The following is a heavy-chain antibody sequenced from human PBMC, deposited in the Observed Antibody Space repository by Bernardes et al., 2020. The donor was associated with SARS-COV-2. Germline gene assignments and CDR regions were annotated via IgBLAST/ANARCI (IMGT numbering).Heavy chain of an antibody. D-gene: IGHD3-3*01. Sequence: SETLSLTRTVSGGSISSSSYYWGWIRQPPGKGLEWIGSIYPSGSAYYNPSLQSRVTESVDTSKNQFSLRLSFVTAADTAVYYCTRGVEISGEVVLYYYGLDVWGQGTTVTVSS. CDR3: TRGVEISGEVVLYYYGLDV. V-gene: IGHV4-39*01. CDR2: IYPSGSA. J-gene: IGHJ6*02. CDR1: GGSISSSSYY.